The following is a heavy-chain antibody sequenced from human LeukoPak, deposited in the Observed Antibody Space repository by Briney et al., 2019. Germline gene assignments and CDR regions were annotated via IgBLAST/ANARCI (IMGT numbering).Heavy chain of an antibody. D-gene: IGHD2-2*01. J-gene: IGHJ4*02. CDR3: AKVGCSSTSCYAD. Sequence: PGGSLRLSCAASGFSFSSYAMSWVRQAPGKGLEWVSGISGSGGSTYYADSVKGRFTISRDNSKNTLYLQMNSLRAEDTAVYYCAKVGCSSTSCYADWGQGTLVTVSS. V-gene: IGHV3-23*01. CDR2: ISGSGGST. CDR1: GFSFSSYA.